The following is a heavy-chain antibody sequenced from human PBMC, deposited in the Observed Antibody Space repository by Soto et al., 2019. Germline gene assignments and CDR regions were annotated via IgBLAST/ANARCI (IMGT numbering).Heavy chain of an antibody. V-gene: IGHV4-4*02. J-gene: IGHJ4*02. Sequence: QVELQESGPGLVKPSGTLSLTCAVFGNSISTTNWWSWVRQSPGEGLEWIGEIYHSGSSNYNPSLKSPVTTSLDKSKNQFYLKVTSVTAADTAVYYCARDVEFHYDGSPSGQFDLWCQGTLVIASS. CDR2: IYHSGSS. CDR3: ARDVEFHYDGSPSGQFDL. D-gene: IGHD3-22*01. CDR1: GNSISTTNW.